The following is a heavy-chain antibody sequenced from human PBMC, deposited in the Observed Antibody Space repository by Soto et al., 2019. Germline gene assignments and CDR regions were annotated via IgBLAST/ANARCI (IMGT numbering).Heavy chain of an antibody. V-gene: IGHV1-8*02. CDR2: MNPINGAT. D-gene: IGHD2-15*01. J-gene: IGHJ6*02. CDR3: GRGPSPGAPAGSTPYYYAMDV. Sequence: QVQMVQSGAEVKQSGAAVKVSCKTSGYDFTAYDINWVRQASGQGLEWMGWMNPINGATGSARRCQGRVSMTRNTATGTAYLELTSLRSDDTGVYYCGRGPSPGAPAGSTPYYYAMDVWGQGTTVTVSS. CDR1: GYDFTAYD.